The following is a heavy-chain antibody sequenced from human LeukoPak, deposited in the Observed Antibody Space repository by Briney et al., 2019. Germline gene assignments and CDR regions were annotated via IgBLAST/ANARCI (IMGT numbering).Heavy chain of an antibody. CDR1: GFTFSSYA. J-gene: IGHJ4*02. CDR2: VSNDGTEK. D-gene: IGHD5-24*01. V-gene: IGHV3-30-3*01. CDR3: ARDGGDGYSDLDY. Sequence: TGGSLRLSCAASGFTFSSYAIHWVRQAPGKGLECVAVVSNDGTEKYYADSAKGRFTISRDNSKNTLYLQMNSLRTEDTAVYYCARDGGDGYSDLDYWGQGTLVTVSS.